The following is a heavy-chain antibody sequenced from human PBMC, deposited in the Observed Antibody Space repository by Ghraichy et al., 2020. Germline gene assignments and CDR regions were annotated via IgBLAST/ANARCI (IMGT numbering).Heavy chain of an antibody. V-gene: IGHV1-18*01. D-gene: IGHD3-10*01. CDR1: GYTFTNYG. CDR2: ISAYNGNT. CDR3: ARGDPGGAWFTTYYYYGMDV. Sequence: ASVKVSCKASGYTFTNYGISWVRQAPGQGLEWMGWISAYNGNTNYAQKLQGRVTMTTDTSTSTAYMELRSLRSDDTAVYYCARGDPGGAWFTTYYYYGMDVWGQGTTVTVSS. J-gene: IGHJ6*02.